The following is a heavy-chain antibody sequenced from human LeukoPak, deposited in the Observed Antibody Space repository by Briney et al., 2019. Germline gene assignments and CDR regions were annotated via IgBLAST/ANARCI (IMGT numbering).Heavy chain of an antibody. CDR2: IWYDGSNK. CDR1: GIIFSDFG. V-gene: IGHV3-33*06. Sequence: GGSLRLSCAASGIIFSDFGMHWVRQAPGKGLEWMAIIWYDGSNKYYADSVKGRFTISRDNSQNTMYLQMNSLRAEDSAVYYCAKATCSGANCFSNSRDAFDVWGQGTMVTVSS. J-gene: IGHJ3*01. D-gene: IGHD2-15*01. CDR3: AKATCSGANCFSNSRDAFDV.